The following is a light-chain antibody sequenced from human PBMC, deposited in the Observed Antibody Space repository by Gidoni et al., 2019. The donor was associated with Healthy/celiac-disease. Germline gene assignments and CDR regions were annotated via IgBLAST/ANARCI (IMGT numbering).Light chain of an antibody. J-gene: IGKJ3*01. V-gene: IGKV1-33*01. CDR3: QQYDNLEVT. Sequence: DIQMPQSPSSLSASVGDRVTITCQASQDISNYLNWYQQKPGKAPKLLIYDASNLETGVPSRFSGSGSGTDFTFTISSLQPEDIATYYCQQYDNLEVTFGPGTKVDIK. CDR2: DAS. CDR1: QDISNY.